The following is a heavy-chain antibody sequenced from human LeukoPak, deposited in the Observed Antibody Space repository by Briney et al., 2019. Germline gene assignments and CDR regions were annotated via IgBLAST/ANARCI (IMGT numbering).Heavy chain of an antibody. CDR1: GFAFSNFA. V-gene: IGHV3-23*01. J-gene: IGHJ6*03. CDR2: MSGSGYYT. Sequence: GGSLRLSCAASGFAFSNFAMSWVRQAPGKGLEWVSAMSGSGYYTYYVESVKGRFTISRDNSKNTLYLHMNSLRADDTAVYYCAKMEGQRLYDYCMDVWGRGTTVTISS. D-gene: IGHD3-3*01. CDR3: AKMEGQRLYDYCMDV.